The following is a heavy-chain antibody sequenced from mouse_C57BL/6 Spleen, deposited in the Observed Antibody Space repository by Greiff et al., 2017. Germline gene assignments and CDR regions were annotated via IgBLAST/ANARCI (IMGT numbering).Heavy chain of an antibody. Sequence: VHVQQSGPELVKPGASVKMSCKASGYTFTDYYMHWVKQSPGQSLEWIGDINPNNGGTSYNQKFKGKATLTANKSSSTAYMELRSLTSEDSAVYSCARGPYGGRPFDYWGQGTTLTVSS. V-gene: IGHV1-22*01. CDR3: ARGPYGGRPFDY. J-gene: IGHJ2*01. CDR2: INPNNGGT. CDR1: GYTFTDYY. D-gene: IGHD1-2*01.